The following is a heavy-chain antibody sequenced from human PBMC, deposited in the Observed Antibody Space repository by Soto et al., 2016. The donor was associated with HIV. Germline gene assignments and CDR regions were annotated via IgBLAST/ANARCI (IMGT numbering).Heavy chain of an antibody. D-gene: IGHD3-10*01. J-gene: IGHJ4*02. Sequence: QVQLQESGPGLVKPSETLSLTCIVSGGSISSYYWSWIRQPPGKGLEWIGYFYHSGGTYYSPSLEGRVTMSVDTSKNQVSLKLSSVTAGDTAVYYCARGRGSGSYYKSLFDYWGQGILVTVSS. CDR1: GGSISSYY. V-gene: IGHV4-59*01. CDR3: ARGRGSGSYYKSLFDY. CDR2: FYHSGGT.